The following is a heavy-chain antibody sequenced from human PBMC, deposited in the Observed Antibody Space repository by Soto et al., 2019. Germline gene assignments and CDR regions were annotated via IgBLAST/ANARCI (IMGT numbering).Heavy chain of an antibody. J-gene: IGHJ5*02. CDR3: AGGVGSGSYDNQYYWFDP. Sequence: QVQLVQSGAEVKKPGASVKVSCKASGYTFTNYGLSWVRQAPGQGLEWMGWISACNGNTKYAQKHQGRVTRTPDTSASTAYMELRMVMSDDTAVDYAAGGVGSGSYDNQYYWFDPWGQGTLVTVSS. V-gene: IGHV1-18*01. CDR1: GYTFTNYG. D-gene: IGHD3-10*01. CDR2: ISACNGNT.